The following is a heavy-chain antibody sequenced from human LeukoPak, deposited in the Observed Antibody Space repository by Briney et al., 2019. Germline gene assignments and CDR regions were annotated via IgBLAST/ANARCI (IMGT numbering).Heavy chain of an antibody. J-gene: IGHJ6*02. Sequence: GRSLRLSCAASGFTFSSYAMSWVRQAPGKGLEWVSAISGSGGSTYYADSVKGRFTISRDNSKNTLYLQMNSLRAEDTAVYYCAKSQISKTYYYGMDVWGQGTTVTVSS. CDR1: GFTFSSYA. D-gene: IGHD3-3*01. CDR2: ISGSGGST. CDR3: AKSQISKTYYYGMDV. V-gene: IGHV3-23*01.